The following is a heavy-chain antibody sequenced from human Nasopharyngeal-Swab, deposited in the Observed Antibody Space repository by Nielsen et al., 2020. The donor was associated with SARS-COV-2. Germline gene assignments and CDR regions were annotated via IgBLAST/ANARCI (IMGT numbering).Heavy chain of an antibody. V-gene: IGHV4-34*01. D-gene: IGHD4/OR15-4a*01. CDR3: ARGRDGATSYSNYHMDV. Sequence: WIRQPPGKGLEWIGQINPTGETNYNPSLGSRVSISLDSSRRRLSLKLSSVTPADTAVYFCARGRDGATSYSNYHMDVWGKGSAVTVSS. J-gene: IGHJ6*03. CDR2: INPTGET.